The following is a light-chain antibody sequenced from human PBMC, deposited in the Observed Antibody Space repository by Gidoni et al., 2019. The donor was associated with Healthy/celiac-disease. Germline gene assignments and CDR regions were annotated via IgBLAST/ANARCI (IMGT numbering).Light chain of an antibody. Sequence: QSALTQPPSVSGSPGQSITISCTGTSSDVGGYNYVSWYQQHPGKAPKLMIYEVSNRPSGVSNRISGLQAEDEADYYCSSYTSSSTPVFGGGTKLTVL. CDR1: SSDVGGYNY. CDR3: SSYTSSSTPV. CDR2: EVS. J-gene: IGLJ3*02. V-gene: IGLV2-14*01.